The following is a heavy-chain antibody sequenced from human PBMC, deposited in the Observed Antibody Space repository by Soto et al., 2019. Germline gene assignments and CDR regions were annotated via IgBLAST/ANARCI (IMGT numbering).Heavy chain of an antibody. V-gene: IGHV1-8*01. D-gene: IGHD2-15*01. J-gene: IGHJ5*02. CDR1: GYTFTSYD. CDR2: MNPNSGNT. CDR3: ASFGKVVVAATRWFDP. Sequence: QVQLVQGAEVKKPGASVKVSCKASGYTFTSYDINWVRQATGQGLEWMGWMNPNSGNTSYAQKFQGRVTMTRNTSISTGYMELSSLRSEDTAVYYCASFGKVVVAATRWFDPWGQGTLVTVSS.